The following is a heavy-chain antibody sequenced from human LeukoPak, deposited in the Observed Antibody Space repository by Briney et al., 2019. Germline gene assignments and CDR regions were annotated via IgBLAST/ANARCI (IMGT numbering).Heavy chain of an antibody. J-gene: IGHJ5*02. V-gene: IGHV5-51*01. Sequence: GESLKISCKGSGYSFATYWIGWVRQMPGKGLEWMGIIYPGDSHTRYSPSFQGQVTISADKSISTAYLQWSSLKASDTAMYYCAISTANWFDPWGQGTLVTVSP. CDR1: GYSFATYW. CDR2: IYPGDSHT. CDR3: AISTANWFDP.